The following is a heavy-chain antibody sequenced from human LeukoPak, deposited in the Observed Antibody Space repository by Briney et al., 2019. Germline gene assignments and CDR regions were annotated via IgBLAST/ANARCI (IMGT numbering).Heavy chain of an antibody. V-gene: IGHV1-18*01. CDR1: GYTFTSYG. CDR2: ISAYNGNT. CDR3: ARGRTTVTTQRYFDL. D-gene: IGHD4-11*01. J-gene: IGHJ2*01. Sequence: ASVKVSCTASGYTFTSYGISWVRQAPGQGLEWMGWISAYNGNTNYAQNLQGRVTMTTDTSTSTAYMELRSLRSDDTAVYYCARGRTTVTTQRYFDLWGRGTLVTVSS.